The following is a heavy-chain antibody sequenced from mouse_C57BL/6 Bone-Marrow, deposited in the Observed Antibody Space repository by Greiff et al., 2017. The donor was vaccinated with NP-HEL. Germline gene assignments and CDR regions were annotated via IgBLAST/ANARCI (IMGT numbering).Heavy chain of an antibody. V-gene: IGHV5-16*01. CDR1: GFTFSDYY. CDR2: INYDGSST. J-gene: IGHJ4*01. D-gene: IGHD2-3*01. CDR3: ARDRYDGYYYYYAMDY. Sequence: EVKLMESEGGLVQPGRSMKLSCTASGFTFSDYYMAWVRQVPEKGLEWVANINYDGSSTYYLDSLKSRFIISRDNAKNILYLQMSSLKSEDTATYYCARDRYDGYYYYYAMDYWGQGTSVTVSS.